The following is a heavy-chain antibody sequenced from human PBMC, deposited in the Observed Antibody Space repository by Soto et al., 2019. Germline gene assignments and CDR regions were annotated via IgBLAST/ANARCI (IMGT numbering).Heavy chain of an antibody. V-gene: IGHV3-21*01. CDR1: GFTFASYS. D-gene: IGHD3-10*01. CDR2: ISSSNGNI. CDR3: GKVRKVWFGAFGRGV. J-gene: IGHJ6*02. Sequence: EVQLVESGGGLVKPGGSLRLSCAASGFTFASYSMNWVRQAPGKGLEWVSSISSSNGNIYYGDSGKGRFTISRDNAKNTLDLQMNSLRAGDTAGYYCGKVRKVWFGAFGRGVWGQGTTVTVSS.